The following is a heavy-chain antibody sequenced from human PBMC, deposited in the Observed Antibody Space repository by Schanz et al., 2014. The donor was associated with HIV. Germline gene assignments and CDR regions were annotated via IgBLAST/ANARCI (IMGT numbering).Heavy chain of an antibody. V-gene: IGHV3-66*03. J-gene: IGHJ6*02. CDR1: GFTVSNNY. CDR2: IYTSGST. D-gene: IGHD3-16*01. CDR3: AKDAGGAMDV. Sequence: EVQLVESGGGLVQPGRSLRLSCAASGFTVSNNYMSWVRQAPGKGLEWVSLIYTSGSTFYADSVKGRFTISRDNSKNTLYLLMNSLRPEDTAVYYCAKDAGGAMDVWGQGTTVTVSS.